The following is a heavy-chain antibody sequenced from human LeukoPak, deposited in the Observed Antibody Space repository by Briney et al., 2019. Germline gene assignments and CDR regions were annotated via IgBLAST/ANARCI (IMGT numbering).Heavy chain of an antibody. J-gene: IGHJ6*03. V-gene: IGHV1-69*01. D-gene: IGHD3-10*01. Sequence: ASVKVSCKASGGTFSMYAISWVRQAPGQGLEWMGGIIPVLGTTNYAQTFQNKVTITADESTSTTYMELSSLTSEDTAVYYCATSGGDYYYYSLDVWGKGTPVTISS. CDR3: ATSGGDYYYYSLDV. CDR2: IIPVLGTT. CDR1: GGTFSMYA.